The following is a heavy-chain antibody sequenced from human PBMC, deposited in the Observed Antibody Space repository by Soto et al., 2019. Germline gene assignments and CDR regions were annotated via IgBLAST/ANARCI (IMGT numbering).Heavy chain of an antibody. CDR2: IYYSGST. Sequence: QVQLQESGPGLVKPSQTLSLTCTVSGGSISSGGYYWSWIRQHPGKGLEWIGYIYYSGSTYYNPSRKSVVTISVETSRNQFSLKLSSVTAADTAVYYCAREGYSYGPDYYYYGMDVWGQGTTGTGSS. D-gene: IGHD5-18*01. V-gene: IGHV4-31*01. CDR1: GGSISSGGYY. CDR3: AREGYSYGPDYYYYGMDV. J-gene: IGHJ6*02.